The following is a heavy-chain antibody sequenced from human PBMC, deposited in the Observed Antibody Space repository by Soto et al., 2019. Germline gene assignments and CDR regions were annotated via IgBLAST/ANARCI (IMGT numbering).Heavy chain of an antibody. CDR2: INPNSGGT. CDR1: GYTFTRYY. V-gene: IGHV1-2*02. CDR3: ARTECGGDCYVGHFDN. Sequence: GASVKVSCKASGYTFTRYYMHWVRQAPGQGLEWMGWINPNSGGTEYAQKFQGRVTMTRDTSISTAYMELSRLTSDDTAMYYCARTECGGDCYVGHFDNWGQGTLVTVSS. D-gene: IGHD2-21*02. J-gene: IGHJ4*02.